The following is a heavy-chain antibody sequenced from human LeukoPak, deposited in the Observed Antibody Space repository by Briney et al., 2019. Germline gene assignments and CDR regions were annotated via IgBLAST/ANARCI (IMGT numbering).Heavy chain of an antibody. CDR1: GFTFSSYG. CDR3: AKGAVLDIVVVPAASTYGMDV. Sequence: GRSLRLSCAASGFTFSSYGMHWVRQAPGKGLEWVAVISYEGSNKYYADSVKGRFTISRDNSKNTLYLQMNSLRAEDTAVYYCAKGAVLDIVVVPAASTYGMDVWGQGTTVTVSS. J-gene: IGHJ6*02. V-gene: IGHV3-30*18. D-gene: IGHD2-2*01. CDR2: ISYEGSNK.